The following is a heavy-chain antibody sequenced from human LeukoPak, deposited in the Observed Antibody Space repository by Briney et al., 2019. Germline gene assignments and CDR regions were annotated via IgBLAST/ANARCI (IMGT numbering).Heavy chain of an antibody. Sequence: AGGSLRLSCAASGFTVSSNYMSWVRQAPGKGLEWVSVIYSGGSTYYADSVKGRFTISRDNSKNTLYLQMNSLRAEDTAVYYCSYSSSWYGLHDYWGQGTLVTVSS. CDR3: SYSSSWYGLHDY. V-gene: IGHV3-53*01. CDR2: IYSGGST. D-gene: IGHD6-13*01. J-gene: IGHJ4*02. CDR1: GFTVSSNY.